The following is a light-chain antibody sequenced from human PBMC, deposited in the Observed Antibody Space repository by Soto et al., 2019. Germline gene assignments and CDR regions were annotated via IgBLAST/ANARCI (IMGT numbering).Light chain of an antibody. CDR3: QQYMSSVT. J-gene: IGKJ1*01. Sequence: EIVLTQSPGSLSLSPGQRATLSCRASQSVDTTFFAWYQKKPGQAPRLLIYGASKRATGIPDRFSGSGSGKDFTLIISRLGPEDFAVYYCQQYMSSVTFGQGTKVEIK. V-gene: IGKV3-20*01. CDR2: GAS. CDR1: QSVDTTF.